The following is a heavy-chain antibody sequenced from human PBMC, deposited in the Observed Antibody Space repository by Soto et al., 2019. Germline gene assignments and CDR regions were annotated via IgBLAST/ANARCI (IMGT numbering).Heavy chain of an antibody. J-gene: IGHJ3*02. D-gene: IGHD3-22*01. Sequence: QVQLQESGPGLVKPSQTLSLTCSVSGGSITSGGYYWSWIRQHPGKGREWIGYIYYSGSTYYNPSLKSRVTISVDTSKNQFSLRLSSVTAADTAVYYCARPSSGYSSGAFDIWGQGTMVTVSS. CDR2: IYYSGST. CDR1: GGSITSGGYY. V-gene: IGHV4-31*03. CDR3: ARPSSGYSSGAFDI.